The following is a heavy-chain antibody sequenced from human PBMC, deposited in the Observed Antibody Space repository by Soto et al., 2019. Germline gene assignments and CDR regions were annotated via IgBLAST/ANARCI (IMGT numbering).Heavy chain of an antibody. CDR1: GGTFSSYT. J-gene: IGHJ4*02. CDR2: IIPILGIA. CDR3: ASCTLKGSGAPRYYFDY. V-gene: IGHV1-69*02. Sequence: QVQLVQSGAEVKKPGSSVKVSCKASGGTFSSYTISWVRQAPGQGLEWMGRIIPILGIANYAQKFQGRVTITADKSPSTAYMELSSLRSEDTAVYYCASCTLKGSGAPRYYFDYWGQGTLVTVSS. D-gene: IGHD3-10*01.